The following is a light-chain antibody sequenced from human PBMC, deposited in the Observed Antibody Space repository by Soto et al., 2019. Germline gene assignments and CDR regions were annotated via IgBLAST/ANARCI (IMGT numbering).Light chain of an antibody. Sequence: EIVLTQSPATLSLSPGERATLSCRASQSVSSYLAWYQQKPGQAPRLLIYDASSRATGIPARFSGSGSGTDFTLTISSLEREDFAVYYCQLRSNWPPTWTFGQGTKVEIK. CDR1: QSVSSY. J-gene: IGKJ1*01. CDR3: QLRSNWPPTWT. CDR2: DAS. V-gene: IGKV3-11*01.